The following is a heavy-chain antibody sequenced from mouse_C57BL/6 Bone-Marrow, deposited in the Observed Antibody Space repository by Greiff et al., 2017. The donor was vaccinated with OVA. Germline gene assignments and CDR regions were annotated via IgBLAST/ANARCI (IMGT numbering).Heavy chain of an antibody. CDR2: INPSTGGT. CDR1: GYSFTGYY. J-gene: IGHJ2*01. V-gene: IGHV1-42*01. CDR3: ARSYYYGSDYFDY. D-gene: IGHD1-1*01. Sequence: EVQLQQSGPELVKPGASVKISCKASGYSFTGYYMNWVKQSPEKSLEWIGEINPSTGGTTYNQKFKAKATLTVDKSSSTAYMQLKSLTSEDSAVYYCARSYYYGSDYFDYWGQGTTLTVSS.